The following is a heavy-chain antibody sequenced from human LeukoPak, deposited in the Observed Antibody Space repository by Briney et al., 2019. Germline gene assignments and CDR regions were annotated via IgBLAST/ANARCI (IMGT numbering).Heavy chain of an antibody. CDR3: AKDGAQAETGGVVY. CDR2: ISYDGSNK. Sequence: GGSLRLSCAASGFTFSSYGMHWVRQAPGKGLEWVAVISYDGSNKYYADSVKGRFTSSRDNSKNTLYLQMNSLRAEDTAVYYCAKDGAQAETGGVVYWGQGTLVTVSS. D-gene: IGHD4/OR15-4a*01. V-gene: IGHV3-30*18. CDR1: GFTFSSYG. J-gene: IGHJ4*02.